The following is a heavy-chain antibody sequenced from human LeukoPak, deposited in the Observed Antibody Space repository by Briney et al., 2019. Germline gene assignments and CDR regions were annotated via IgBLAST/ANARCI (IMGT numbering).Heavy chain of an antibody. CDR3: ARVRYCSGGSCYVPVDY. CDR2: TRNKANSYTT. D-gene: IGHD2-15*01. J-gene: IGHJ4*02. Sequence: GGSLRLSCAASGFTFSDHYMDWVRQAPGKGLEWVGRTRNKANSYTTEYAASVKGRFTISRDDSKNSLFLQMNSLKTEDTAVYYCARVRYCSGGSCYVPVDYWGQGTLVTVSS. CDR1: GFTFSDHY. V-gene: IGHV3-72*01.